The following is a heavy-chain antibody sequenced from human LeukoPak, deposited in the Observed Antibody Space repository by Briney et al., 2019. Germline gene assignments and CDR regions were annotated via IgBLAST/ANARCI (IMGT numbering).Heavy chain of an antibody. CDR2: ISSSGSTI. CDR3: ARDFIGCFDY. J-gene: IGHJ4*02. V-gene: IGHV3-48*03. Sequence: PGGSLRLSCAASGFTFSSYEVNWVRQAPGKGLEWVSYISSSGSTIYYADSVKGRFTISRDNAKNSLYLQMNSLRAEDTAVYYCARDFIGCFDYWGQGTLVTVSS. CDR1: GFTFSSYE. D-gene: IGHD3-16*02.